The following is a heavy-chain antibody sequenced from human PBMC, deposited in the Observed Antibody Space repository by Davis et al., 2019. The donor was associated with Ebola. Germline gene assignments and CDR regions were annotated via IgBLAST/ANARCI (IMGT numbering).Heavy chain of an antibody. CDR3: ARLGLLYGDYDF. J-gene: IGHJ4*02. Sequence: PGGSLRLSCAASGFTFSSYWMHWVRQAPGKGLVWVSRIKSDGSSTSYADSVKGRFTISRDNAKNTLYLQMNSLRAEDTAVYYCARLGLLYGDYDFWGRGTLVTVSS. D-gene: IGHD4-17*01. CDR1: GFTFSSYW. CDR2: IKSDGSST. V-gene: IGHV3-74*01.